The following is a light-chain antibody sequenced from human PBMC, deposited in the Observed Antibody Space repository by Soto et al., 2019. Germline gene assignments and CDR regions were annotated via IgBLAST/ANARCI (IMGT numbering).Light chain of an antibody. Sequence: DIQLTQSPSSLSASVGDRVTISCRASQSISDSLNWYQQKSGKAPKLLIYSGSTLEIGVPSRFSGSGSGTDFTLTISSLQPEDFGTYFCQQSYSNSYTFGQGTTLEIK. V-gene: IGKV1-39*01. CDR2: SGS. CDR1: QSISDS. CDR3: QQSYSNSYT. J-gene: IGKJ2*01.